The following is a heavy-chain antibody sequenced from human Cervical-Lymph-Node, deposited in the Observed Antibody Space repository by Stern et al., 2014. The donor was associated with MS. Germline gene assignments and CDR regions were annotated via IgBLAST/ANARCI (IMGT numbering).Heavy chain of an antibody. J-gene: IGHJ4*02. CDR2: IYYSGGT. V-gene: IGHV4-30-4*01. CDR3: ARDRYYDSAFDY. Sequence: QLVESGPGLVKPSQTLSLTCTVSGGSISSGDYYWSWIRQPPGKGLEWIGYIYYSGGTYYNPSLKSRVTISIDTSKNQYSLKLSSVTAADTAVYYCARDRYYDSAFDYWGQGSLVTVSS. D-gene: IGHD3-22*01. CDR1: GGSISSGDYY.